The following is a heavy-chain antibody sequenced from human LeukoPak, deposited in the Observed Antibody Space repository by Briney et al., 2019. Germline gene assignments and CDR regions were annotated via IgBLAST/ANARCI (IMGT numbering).Heavy chain of an antibody. CDR2: ISSSSSTI. CDR3: ARDRLAVPAASYYYYYGMDV. Sequence: GGSLRLSCAASGFTFSSYSMNWVRQAPGKGLEWVSYISSSSSTIYYADSVKGRFTISRDNAKNSLYLQMISLRAEDTAVYYCARDRLAVPAASYYYYYGMDVWGQGTTVTVSS. CDR1: GFTFSSYS. V-gene: IGHV3-48*04. J-gene: IGHJ6*02. D-gene: IGHD2-2*01.